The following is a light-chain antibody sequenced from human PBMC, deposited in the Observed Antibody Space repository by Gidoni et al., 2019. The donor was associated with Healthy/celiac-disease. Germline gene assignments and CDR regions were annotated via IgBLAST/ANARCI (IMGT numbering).Light chain of an antibody. CDR1: QSISKY. V-gene: IGKV1-39*01. CDR2: AAS. CDR3: QQSYSTPRMYT. J-gene: IGKJ2*01. Sequence: DIQMTQSPSSLSASVGDRVTITCRASQSISKYLNWYQQKPGKAPKLLIYAASSLQSGVPSRFSGSGPGTDFTLTISSLQLEDFATYYCQQSYSTPRMYTFXXXTKLEIK.